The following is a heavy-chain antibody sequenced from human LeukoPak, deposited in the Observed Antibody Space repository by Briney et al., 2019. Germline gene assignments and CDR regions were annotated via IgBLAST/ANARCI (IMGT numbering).Heavy chain of an antibody. CDR2: MNPNSGNT. CDR1: GYTFTGYY. V-gene: IGHV1-8*02. Sequence: GASVKVSCKASGYTFTGYYMHWVRQATGQGLEWMGWMNPNSGNTGYAQKFQGRVTMTRNTSISTAYMELSSLRSEDTAVYYCARGVLSGSYSFDYWGQGTLVTVSS. J-gene: IGHJ4*02. D-gene: IGHD1-26*01. CDR3: ARGVLSGSYSFDY.